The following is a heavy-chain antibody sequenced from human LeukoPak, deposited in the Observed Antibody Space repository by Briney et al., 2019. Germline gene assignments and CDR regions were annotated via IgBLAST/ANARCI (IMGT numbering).Heavy chain of an antibody. CDR3: ARSGPAAGRPDAFDI. V-gene: IGHV4-39*07. J-gene: IGHJ3*02. D-gene: IGHD2-2*01. CDR2: IFYSGIT. Sequence: SETLSLTCTLSGDSISSTSFYWAWIRQPPGKGLECIGTIFYSGITYYSSSLKSRVTISVDSSKNQFSLKLSSVIVADTAVYFCARSGPAAGRPDAFDIWGQGTMVTVSS. CDR1: GDSISSTSFY.